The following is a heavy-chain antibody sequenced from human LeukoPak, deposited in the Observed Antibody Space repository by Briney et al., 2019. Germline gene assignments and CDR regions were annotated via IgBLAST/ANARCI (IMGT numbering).Heavy chain of an antibody. CDR3: ARDQTWELSYFHP. CDR2: ISGSGGST. D-gene: IGHD1-7*01. Sequence: GGSLRLSCAASGFTLSSYAMSWVRQAPGKGLEWVSAISGSGGSTYYADSVKGRFTISRDNSKNTLYLQMNSLRAEDTAVYYCARDQTWELSYFHPWGQGTLVTVSS. CDR1: GFTLSSYA. V-gene: IGHV3-23*01. J-gene: IGHJ1*01.